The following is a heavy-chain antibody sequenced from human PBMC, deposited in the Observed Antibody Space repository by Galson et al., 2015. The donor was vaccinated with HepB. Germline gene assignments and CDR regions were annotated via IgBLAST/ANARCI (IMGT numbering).Heavy chain of an antibody. CDR2: ISGSGGST. CDR3: AKDLKYGETLDWYFDL. CDR1: GFTFSSYA. J-gene: IGHJ2*01. V-gene: IGHV3-23*01. Sequence: SLRLSCAASGFTFSSYAMSWVRQAPGKGLEWVSIISGSGGSTYYADSVEGRFTISRDNSKNTLYLQMNSLRAEDTAVYYCAKDLKYGETLDWYFDLWGRGTLVTVSS. D-gene: IGHD4-17*01.